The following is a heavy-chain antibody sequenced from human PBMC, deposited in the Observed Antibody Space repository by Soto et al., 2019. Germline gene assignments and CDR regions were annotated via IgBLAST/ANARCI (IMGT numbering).Heavy chain of an antibody. D-gene: IGHD2-21*01. J-gene: IGHJ5*01. CDR1: GFTFSSYG. Sequence: GGSLRLSCAASGFTFSSYGMHWVRQAPGKGLEWVAVISYDGSNKYYADSVRGRFTLSRDNSKNTLFLQMTNLRAEDTALFYCAKGDSSSLNWFDSWGQGSLVTVSS. CDR2: ISYDGSNK. V-gene: IGHV3-30*18. CDR3: AKGDSSSLNWFDS.